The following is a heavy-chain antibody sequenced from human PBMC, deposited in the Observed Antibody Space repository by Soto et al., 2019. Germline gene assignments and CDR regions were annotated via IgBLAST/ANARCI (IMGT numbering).Heavy chain of an antibody. D-gene: IGHD3-10*01. J-gene: IGHJ4*02. CDR2: VYYTGST. Sequence: PSETLSLTCTVSGDSVSSGGHYWSWIRQPPGQGLEWIGNVYYTGSTNYNPSLKSRVTISLDTSRNHFSLKLTSVTAADTAVYYCAADSRGLVFWGQGILVTVSS. V-gene: IGHV4-61*03. CDR1: GDSVSSGGHY. CDR3: AADSRGLVF.